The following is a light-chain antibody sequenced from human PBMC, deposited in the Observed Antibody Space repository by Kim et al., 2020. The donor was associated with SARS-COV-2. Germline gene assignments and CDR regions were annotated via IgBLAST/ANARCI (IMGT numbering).Light chain of an antibody. CDR2: DVS. V-gene: IGLV2-11*01. J-gene: IGLJ1*01. CDR1: INDVAGYNY. Sequence: QSALTQPRSVSGSPGQSVTISCTGTINDVAGYNYVSWYQQHPGKAPKLMIYDVSERPSGVPDRFSGSKSSNLASLTISGLQAEDEANYYCCSYAGSAIFYVCGTGTEVTVL. CDR3: CSYAGSAIFYV.